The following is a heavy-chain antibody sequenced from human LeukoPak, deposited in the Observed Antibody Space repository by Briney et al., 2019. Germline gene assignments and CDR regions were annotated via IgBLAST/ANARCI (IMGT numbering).Heavy chain of an antibody. Sequence: GGPLRLSCAAAALTFSSFWMHWVRQAPGKGLVWVSRINSDGSSTSYADSVKGRFTISKDNAKNTLYLQMNSLRAEDTAVYYCARDTAMVYWYFDLWGRGTLVTVSS. J-gene: IGHJ2*01. D-gene: IGHD5-18*01. CDR2: INSDGSST. V-gene: IGHV3-74*01. CDR3: ARDTAMVYWYFDL. CDR1: ALTFSSFW.